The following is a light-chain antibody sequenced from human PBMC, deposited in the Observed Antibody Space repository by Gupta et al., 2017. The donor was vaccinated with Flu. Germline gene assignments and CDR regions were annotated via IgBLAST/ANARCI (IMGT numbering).Light chain of an antibody. CDR2: EAS. J-gene: IGKJ4*01. CDR3: QQYNTYILT. Sequence: DVQMTQSPSTLSASIGDRVTLTGRAGRYICNYLAWYQQKPGKAPKRLVYEASRLSIGVPSRFSGSGSGTDFTLTITSLQPEDFATYYCQQYNTYILTFGGGTKVEI. V-gene: IGKV1-5*03. CDR1: RYICNY.